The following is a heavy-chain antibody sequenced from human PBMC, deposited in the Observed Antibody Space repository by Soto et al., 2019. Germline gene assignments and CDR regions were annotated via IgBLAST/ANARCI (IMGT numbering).Heavy chain of an antibody. D-gene: IGHD3-22*01. CDR1: GGSISSGDYY. J-gene: IGHJ6*02. V-gene: IGHV4-30-4*01. Sequence: SETLSLTCTVSGGSISSGDYYWSWIRQPPGKGLEWIGYIYYSGSTYYNPSLKSRVTISVDTSKNQFSLKLSSVTAADTAVYYCARSAYDSSCYYYRPSNYYYYGMDVWGQGTTVTVSS. CDR2: IYYSGST. CDR3: ARSAYDSSCYYYRPSNYYYYGMDV.